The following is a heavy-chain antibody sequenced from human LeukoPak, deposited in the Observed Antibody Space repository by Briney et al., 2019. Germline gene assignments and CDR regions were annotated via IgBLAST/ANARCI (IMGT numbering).Heavy chain of an antibody. Sequence: SVEVSCKASGGTFSSYAISWVRQAPGQGLEWMGRIIPIFGIANYAQKFQGRVTITADKSTSTAYMELSSLRSEDTAVYYCARPTWSGYDYYYYGMDVWGQGTTVTVSS. D-gene: IGHD3-3*01. CDR1: GGTFSSYA. J-gene: IGHJ6*02. CDR2: IIPIFGIA. CDR3: ARPTWSGYDYYYYGMDV. V-gene: IGHV1-69*04.